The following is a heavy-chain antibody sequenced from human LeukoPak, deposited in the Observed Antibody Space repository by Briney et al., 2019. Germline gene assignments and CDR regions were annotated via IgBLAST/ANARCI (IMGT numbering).Heavy chain of an antibody. D-gene: IGHD4/OR15-4a*01. CDR3: AREGVYGG. J-gene: IGHJ4*02. CDR1: GGSISSYY. CDR2: IYYSGNT. Sequence: SETLSLTCTVSGGSISSYYWSWIRQPPGKGREWFGYIYYSGNTKFNPSLKSRVTISVDTSKNHYSLKLCSVTAADTAVYYCAREGVYGGWGQGTLVTVSS. V-gene: IGHV4-59*01.